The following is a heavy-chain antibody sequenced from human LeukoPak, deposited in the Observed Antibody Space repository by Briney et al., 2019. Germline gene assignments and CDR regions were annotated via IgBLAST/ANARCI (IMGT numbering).Heavy chain of an antibody. CDR3: AKEGDSGGFDY. Sequence: GGSLRLSCAASGFTFSSYWMHWVRQAPGKGLVWVSRINSDGSSTNYADSVKGRFTISRDNAKNTLYLQMNSLRAEDTAVYYCAKEGDSGGFDYWGQGTLVTVSS. CDR1: GFTFSSYW. J-gene: IGHJ4*02. CDR2: INSDGSST. D-gene: IGHD3-16*01. V-gene: IGHV3-74*01.